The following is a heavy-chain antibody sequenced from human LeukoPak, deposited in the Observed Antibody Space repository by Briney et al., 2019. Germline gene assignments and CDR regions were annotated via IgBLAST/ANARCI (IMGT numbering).Heavy chain of an antibody. CDR1: GFTFSSYS. Sequence: GGSLRLSCAASGFTFSSYSMNWVRQAPGKGLEWVSSISTRSSYIYYADSVKGRFTISRDNAKNSLYLQMNSLRAEDTAVYYCARGRGSGSYSNWFDPWGQGTLVTVSP. J-gene: IGHJ5*02. CDR3: ARGRGSGSYSNWFDP. V-gene: IGHV3-21*01. CDR2: ISTRSSYI. D-gene: IGHD3-10*01.